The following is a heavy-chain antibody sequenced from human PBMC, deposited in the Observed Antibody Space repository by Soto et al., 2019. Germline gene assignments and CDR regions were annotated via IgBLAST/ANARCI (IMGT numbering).Heavy chain of an antibody. Sequence: GGSLRLSCVASGFTFSIYNMNWVRQAPGKGLEWVSVITGSGDYTNYGDSVRGRFTISRDNSKNTLYLQMNSLRAEDTAVYFCARRVTSSFDYWGQGTLVTVSS. D-gene: IGHD4-4*01. V-gene: IGHV3-23*01. CDR2: ITGSGDYT. J-gene: IGHJ4*02. CDR1: GFTFSIYN. CDR3: ARRVTSSFDY.